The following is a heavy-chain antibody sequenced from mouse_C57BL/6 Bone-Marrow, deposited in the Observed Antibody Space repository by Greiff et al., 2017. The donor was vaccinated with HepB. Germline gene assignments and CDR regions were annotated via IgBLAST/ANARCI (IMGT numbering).Heavy chain of an antibody. CDR2: ILPSIGRT. Sequence: VKLQESGSELRSPGSSVKLSCKDFDSEVFPIAYMSWVRQKPGHGFEWIGGILPSIGRTIYGEKFEDKATLDADTLSNTAYLELNSLTSEDSAIYYCARGDWDWYFDVWGTGTTVTVSS. CDR1: DSEVFPIAY. J-gene: IGHJ1*03. V-gene: IGHV15-2*01. D-gene: IGHD4-1*01. CDR3: ARGDWDWYFDV.